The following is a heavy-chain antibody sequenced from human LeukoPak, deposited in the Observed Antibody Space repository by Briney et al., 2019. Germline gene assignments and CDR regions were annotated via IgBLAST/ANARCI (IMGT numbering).Heavy chain of an antibody. V-gene: IGHV3-30*04. Sequence: GGSLRLSCAASGFTFSSYAMHWVRQAPGKGLEWVAVISYDGSNKYYADSVKGRFTISRDNSKNTLYLQMNSLRAEDTAVYYCTSSWYSSHDYWGQGTLVTVSS. CDR2: ISYDGSNK. J-gene: IGHJ4*02. D-gene: IGHD6-13*01. CDR1: GFTFSSYA. CDR3: TSSWYSSHDY.